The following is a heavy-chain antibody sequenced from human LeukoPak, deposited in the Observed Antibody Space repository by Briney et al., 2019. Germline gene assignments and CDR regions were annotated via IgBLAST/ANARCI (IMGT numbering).Heavy chain of an antibody. Sequence: PSETLPLTCTVSGGSISSYYWSWIRQPPGKGLEWIGYIYYSGSTDYNPSLKSRVTISVDTSKNQFSLKLSSVTAADTAVYYCARVSYYYDRSSYYYYMDVWGKGTTVTISS. CDR1: GGSISSYY. CDR2: IYYSGST. CDR3: ARVSYYYDRSSYYYYMDV. J-gene: IGHJ6*03. D-gene: IGHD3-22*01. V-gene: IGHV4-59*01.